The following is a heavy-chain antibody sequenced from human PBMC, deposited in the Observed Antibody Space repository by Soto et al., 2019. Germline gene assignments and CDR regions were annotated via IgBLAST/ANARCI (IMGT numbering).Heavy chain of an antibody. V-gene: IGHV5-51*01. CDR3: ATTVLGDEGSMDV. CDR2: IYPGDSDT. D-gene: IGHD2-21*02. J-gene: IGHJ6*02. CDR1: GYRFTSYW. Sequence: GESQKISCKGSGYRFTSYWIGWVRQLPGKGLEWMGIIYPGDSDTRYSPSFQGQVTISADKSISTAYLQWSSLKASDTAMYYCATTVLGDEGSMDVWGQGTTVTVSS.